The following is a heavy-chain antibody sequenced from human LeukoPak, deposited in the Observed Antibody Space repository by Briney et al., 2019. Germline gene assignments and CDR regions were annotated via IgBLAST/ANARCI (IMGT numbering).Heavy chain of an antibody. V-gene: IGHV3-23*01. J-gene: IGHJ4*02. CDR2: ISGSGGST. D-gene: IGHD3-22*01. CDR1: GFTFSSYA. CDR3: AKDNYYDSSGYYTSWYYFDY. Sequence: PGASLRLSCAGSGFTFSSYAMSWVRQAPGKGLEWVSAISGSGGSTYYADSVKGRFTISRDNSKNTLYLQMNSLRAEDTAVYYCAKDNYYDSSGYYTSWYYFDYWGQGTLVTVSS.